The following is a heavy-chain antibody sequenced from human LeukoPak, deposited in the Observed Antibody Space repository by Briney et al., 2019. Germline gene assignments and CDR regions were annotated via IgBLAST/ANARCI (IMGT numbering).Heavy chain of an antibody. CDR3: ARVRMGRTKTTTIFGVVPNSYYYYGMDV. CDR1: GYTFTGYY. D-gene: IGHD3-3*01. J-gene: IGHJ6*02. V-gene: IGHV1-2*04. CDR2: INPNSGGT. Sequence: ASVKVSCKASGYTFTGYYTHWVRQAPGQGLEWMGWINPNSGGTNYAQKFQGWVTMTRDTSISTAYMELSRLRSDDTAVYYCARVRMGRTKTTTIFGVVPNSYYYYGMDVWGQGTTVTVSS.